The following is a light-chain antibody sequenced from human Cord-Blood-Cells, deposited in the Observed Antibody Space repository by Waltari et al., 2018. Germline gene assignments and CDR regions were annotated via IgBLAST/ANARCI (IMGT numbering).Light chain of an antibody. CDR1: TGAVTSGYY. CDR2: STR. CDR3: LLYDGGAWE. Sequence: TVVTQEPSLTVSPGGTVTLTCASSTGAVTSGYYPNWFQQKPGQAPRSQIQSTRHDPCRPTSCSSGCVTGGKAALTRSGVRTEYEAEYYCLLYDGGAWEFCGGTNMTVL. J-gene: IGLJ3*02. V-gene: IGLV7-43*01.